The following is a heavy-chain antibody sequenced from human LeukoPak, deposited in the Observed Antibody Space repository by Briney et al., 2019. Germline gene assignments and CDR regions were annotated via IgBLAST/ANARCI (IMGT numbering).Heavy chain of an antibody. Sequence: PGGSLRLSCAASGFTFSSYAMSWVRQAPGKGLEWVSAISGSGGSTYYADSVKGRFTISRDNAKNSLYLQMNSLRAEDTAVYYCARDRRGYSYGFDYWGQGTLVTVSS. V-gene: IGHV3-23*01. CDR1: GFTFSSYA. J-gene: IGHJ4*02. D-gene: IGHD5-18*01. CDR2: ISGSGGST. CDR3: ARDRRGYSYGFDY.